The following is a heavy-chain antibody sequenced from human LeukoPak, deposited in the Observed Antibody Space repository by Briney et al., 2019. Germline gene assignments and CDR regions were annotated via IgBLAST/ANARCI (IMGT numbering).Heavy chain of an antibody. V-gene: IGHV5-51*01. CDR1: GYSFIDYW. J-gene: IGHJ4*02. Sequence: GESLKISCQGSGYSFIDYWIAWVRQMPGKGLEWMGTVYPRDSDIRYSPSFQGQVTISVDKSISTAYLQWSSLKASDSAMYYCARQDGGGIYYYDYWGQGSLVTVSS. CDR2: VYPRDSDI. D-gene: IGHD2-21*01. CDR3: ARQDGGGIYYYDY.